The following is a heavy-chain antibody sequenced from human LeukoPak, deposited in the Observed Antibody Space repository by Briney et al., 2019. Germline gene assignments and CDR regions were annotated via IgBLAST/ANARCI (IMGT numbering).Heavy chain of an antibody. V-gene: IGHV1-69*13. J-gene: IGHJ5*02. CDR1: GGTVRRDA. CDR2: IIPIVGTA. Sequence: ASVKVSCTASGGTVRRDAISGGRQAPGQGRDGMGGIIPIVGTANSAQTFQGRVTITPDESTGTASMELSSLKAGAPAGYYLASDRPGRNCCSISCYSASPFDPWGQGTLVTVSS. D-gene: IGHD2-2*02. CDR3: ASDRPGRNCCSISCYSASPFDP.